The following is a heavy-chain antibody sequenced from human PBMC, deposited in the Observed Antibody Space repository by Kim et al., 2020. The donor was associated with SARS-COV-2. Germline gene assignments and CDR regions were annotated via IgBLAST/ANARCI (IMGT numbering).Heavy chain of an antibody. CDR1: GGSISSGGYY. D-gene: IGHD3-10*01. J-gene: IGHJ3*02. CDR2: IYYSGST. CDR3: AREAGYYGSGSYLPDAFDI. Sequence: SETLSLTCTVSGGSISSGGYYWSWIRQHPGKGLEWIWYIYYSGSTYYNPSLKSRVTISVDTSKNQFSLKLSSVTAADTAVYYCAREAGYYGSGSYLPDAFDIWGQGTMVTVSS. V-gene: IGHV4-31*03.